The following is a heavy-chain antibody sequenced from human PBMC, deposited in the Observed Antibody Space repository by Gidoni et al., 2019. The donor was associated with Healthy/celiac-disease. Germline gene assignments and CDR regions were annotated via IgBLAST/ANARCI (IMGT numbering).Heavy chain of an antibody. CDR3: ARESAGYNTLDY. Sequence: EVQLVESGGGLVQPGGSMRLSFAAAVFTFSSYWMHWVRQAPGKGLVWVSRINSDGSSTSYADSVKGRFTISRDNAKNTLYLQMNSLRAEDTAMYYCARESAGYNTLDYWGQGALVTVSS. V-gene: IGHV3-74*01. CDR2: INSDGSST. J-gene: IGHJ4*02. D-gene: IGHD5-12*01. CDR1: VFTFSSYW.